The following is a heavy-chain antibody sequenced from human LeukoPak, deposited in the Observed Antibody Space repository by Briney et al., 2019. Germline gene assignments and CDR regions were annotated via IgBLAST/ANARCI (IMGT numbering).Heavy chain of an antibody. J-gene: IGHJ4*02. CDR3: AKGIVVGATPYYFDY. CDR1: GFTFSSYA. Sequence: PGGSLRLSCAASGFTFSSYAMSWVRQAPGKGLEWVSAISGSGGSTYYPDSVKGRSTISRDNSKNTLYLQMNSLRAEDTAVYYCAKGIVVGATPYYFDYWGQGTLVTVSS. CDR2: ISGSGGST. V-gene: IGHV3-23*01. D-gene: IGHD1-26*01.